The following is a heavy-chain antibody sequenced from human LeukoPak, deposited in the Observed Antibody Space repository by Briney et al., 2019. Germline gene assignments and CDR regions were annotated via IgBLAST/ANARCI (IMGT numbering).Heavy chain of an antibody. Sequence: SETLSLTCTVSGGSISSYYWSWIRQPPGKGLEWIGYIYYSGSTNYNPSLKSRVTISVDTSKNQFSLKLSSVTAADTAVYYCARRELYYGSGSYYGHLDYWGQGTLVTVSS. V-gene: IGHV4-59*01. CDR3: ARRELYYGSGSYYGHLDY. J-gene: IGHJ4*02. D-gene: IGHD3-10*01. CDR2: IYYSGST. CDR1: GGSISSYY.